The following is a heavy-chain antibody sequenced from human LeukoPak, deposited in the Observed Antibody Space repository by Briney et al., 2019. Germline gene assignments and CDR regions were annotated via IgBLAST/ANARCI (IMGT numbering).Heavy chain of an antibody. J-gene: IGHJ4*02. CDR3: ARGRQWELLLRD. D-gene: IGHD1-26*01. CDR1: GYTFTSYD. CDR2: MNPNSGNT. V-gene: IGHV1-8*01. Sequence: GASVKVSCKASGYTFTSYDINWVRQATGQGLEWMGWMNPNSGNTGYAQKFQGRVTITRDTSASTAYMELSSLRSEDTAVYYCARGRQWELLLRDWGQGTLVTVSS.